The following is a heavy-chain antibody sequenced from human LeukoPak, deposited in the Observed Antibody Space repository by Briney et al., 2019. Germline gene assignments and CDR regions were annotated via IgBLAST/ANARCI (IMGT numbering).Heavy chain of an antibody. CDR2: IYYSGST. V-gene: IGHV4-30-4*08. D-gene: IGHD2-2*01. CDR3: ARGNCSSTSCYQEFDY. J-gene: IGHJ4*02. Sequence: PSETLSLTCTVSGGSISSGDYYWSWIRQPPGKGLEWIGYIYYSGSTYYNPSLKSRVTVLVDTSKNQFSLKLSSVTAADTAVYYCARGNCSSTSCYQEFDYWGQGTLVTVSS. CDR1: GGSISSGDYY.